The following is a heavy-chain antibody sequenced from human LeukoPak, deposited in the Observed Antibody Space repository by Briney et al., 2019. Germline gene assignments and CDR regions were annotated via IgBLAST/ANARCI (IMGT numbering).Heavy chain of an antibody. CDR1: GYTFTSYG. Sequence: ASVKVSCKASGYTFTSYGISWVRQAPGQGLEWMGWISAYNGNTNYAQKLQGRVTMTTGTSTSTAYMELRSLRSDDTAVYYCARARFLSGWYGDDYWGQGTLVTVSS. V-gene: IGHV1-18*01. CDR3: ARARFLSGWYGDDY. J-gene: IGHJ4*02. CDR2: ISAYNGNT. D-gene: IGHD6-19*01.